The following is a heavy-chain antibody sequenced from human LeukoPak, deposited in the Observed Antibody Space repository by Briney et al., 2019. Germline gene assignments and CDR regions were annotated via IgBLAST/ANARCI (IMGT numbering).Heavy chain of an antibody. CDR2: ISSSSSTI. D-gene: IGHD2-8*01. J-gene: IGHJ4*02. CDR3: ARALGTNSNS. CDR1: GFTFSSYS. V-gene: IGHV3-48*04. Sequence: GSLRLSCAASGFTFSSYSMNWVRQAPGKGLEWVSYISSSSSTIYYADSVKGRFTISRDNAKNTLYLQMNSLRAEDTAVYYCARALGTNSNSWGQGTLVTVSS.